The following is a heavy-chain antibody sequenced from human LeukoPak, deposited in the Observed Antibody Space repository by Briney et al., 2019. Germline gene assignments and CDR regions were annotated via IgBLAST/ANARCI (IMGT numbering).Heavy chain of an antibody. Sequence: PSETLSLTCTVSGGSISSYYWSWIRQPPGKGLEWIGYIYYSGSTNYNPSLKSRVTISVDTSKNQFSLKLSSVTAADTAVYYCARSVEMATMTDYWGQGTLVTVPS. J-gene: IGHJ4*02. D-gene: IGHD5-24*01. CDR3: ARSVEMATMTDY. CDR2: IYYSGST. V-gene: IGHV4-59*01. CDR1: GGSISSYY.